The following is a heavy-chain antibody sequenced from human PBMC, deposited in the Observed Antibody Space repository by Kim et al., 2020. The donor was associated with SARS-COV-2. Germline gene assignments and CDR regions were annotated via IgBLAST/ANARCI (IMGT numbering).Heavy chain of an antibody. CDR1: GHPLTNNYG. J-gene: IGHJ2*01. CDR2: ISGYNGNT. V-gene: IGHV1-18*04. D-gene: IGHD2-8*02. CDR3: ATEGREDCTGGSCLAYF. Sequence: ASVKVSCKSSGHPLTNNYGITWGRQAPGQGLEWMGRISGYNGNTNYARNLQGRVTTTIDTSTNTAYMELRRLKSDDTADYYCATEGREDCTGGSCLAYF.